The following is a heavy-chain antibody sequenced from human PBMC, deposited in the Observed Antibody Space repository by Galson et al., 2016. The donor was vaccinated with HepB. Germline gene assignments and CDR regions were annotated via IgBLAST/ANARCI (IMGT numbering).Heavy chain of an antibody. CDR3: ARDFRVGVYSEGYN. J-gene: IGHJ4*02. D-gene: IGHD5-12*01. V-gene: IGHV1-18*01. CDR2: IGANSGNT. CDR1: GYTFSNYG. Sequence: SVKVSCKASGYTFSNYGISWVRQAPGQGLEWMGWIGANSGNTNNAQKLQGRVTMPPDTSTSTVYMVLRSRRADDTAVYYCARDFRVGVYSEGYNWGQGTLVTVSS.